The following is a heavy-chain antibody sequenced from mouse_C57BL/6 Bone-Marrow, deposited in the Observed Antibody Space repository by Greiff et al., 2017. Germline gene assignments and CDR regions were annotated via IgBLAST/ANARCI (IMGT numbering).Heavy chain of an antibody. Sequence: VQLQQSGAELARPGASVKLSCKASGYTFTSYGISWVKQRTGQGLEWIGEIYPRSGNTYYNEKFKGKATLTADKSSSTAYMELRSHTSEDSAVYFCAKKSYYSKYGVLFDYWGQGNTLTVSS. D-gene: IGHD2-5*01. CDR1: GYTFTSYG. J-gene: IGHJ2*01. V-gene: IGHV1-81*01. CDR2: IYPRSGNT. CDR3: AKKSYYSKYGVLFDY.